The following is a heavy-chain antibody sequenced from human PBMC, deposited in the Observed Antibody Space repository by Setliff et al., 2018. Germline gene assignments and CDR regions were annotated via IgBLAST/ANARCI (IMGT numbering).Heavy chain of an antibody. CDR1: GYTFAHSG. CDR2: ISAYNGNT. D-gene: IGHD3-22*01. Sequence: ASVKVSCKASGYTFAHSGVTWVRQAPGQGLEWMGWISAYNGNTYYAQIFQGRVTMTTDTSTDTAYMELRSLKSDDTAVYYCARDRNDNYESSGYYYAGGYMDVWGKGTTVTVSS. V-gene: IGHV1-18*01. CDR3: ARDRNDNYESSGYYYAGGYMDV. J-gene: IGHJ6*03.